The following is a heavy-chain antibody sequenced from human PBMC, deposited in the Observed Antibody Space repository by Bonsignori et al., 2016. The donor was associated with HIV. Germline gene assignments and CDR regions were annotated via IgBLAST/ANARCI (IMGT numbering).Heavy chain of an antibody. J-gene: IGHJ1*01. CDR3: ARMLWWCPQH. Sequence: WIRQPPGKGLEWVSYISSSGSTIYYADSVKGRFTISRDNAKNSLYLQMNSLRAEDTAVYYCARMLWWCPQHWGQGTLVTVSS. D-gene: IGHD2-21*01. V-gene: IGHV3-11*01. CDR2: ISSSGSTI.